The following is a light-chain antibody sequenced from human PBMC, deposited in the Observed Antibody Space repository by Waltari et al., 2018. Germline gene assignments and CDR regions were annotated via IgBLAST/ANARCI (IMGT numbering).Light chain of an antibody. CDR3: QLWDGITDHWV. CDR1: RVGSES. V-gene: IGLV3-21*02. Sequence: SHVLTPPPSVSGAPGQTAKITCGGHRVGSESVHWYQRKSGRAPEVVVYDDSARPSGIPERMSGAKSGNTATLTIARVEAGDEADYYCQLWDGITDHWVFGGGTKVTVL. J-gene: IGLJ3*02. CDR2: DDS.